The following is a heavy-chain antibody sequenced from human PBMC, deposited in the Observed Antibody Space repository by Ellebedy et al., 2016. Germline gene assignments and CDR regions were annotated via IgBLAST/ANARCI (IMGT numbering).Heavy chain of an antibody. J-gene: IGHJ4*02. Sequence: GSLRLSCSVSGGSISSYYWTWIRQPPGKGLEWIAYFYHSGNTNYSPSLKSRVTISVDTSKNQFSPKLSSVTAADTAVYYCATYTMGRLDYWGQGTLVTVSS. D-gene: IGHD1-1*01. CDR3: ATYTMGRLDY. CDR1: GGSISSYY. CDR2: FYHSGNT. V-gene: IGHV4-59*08.